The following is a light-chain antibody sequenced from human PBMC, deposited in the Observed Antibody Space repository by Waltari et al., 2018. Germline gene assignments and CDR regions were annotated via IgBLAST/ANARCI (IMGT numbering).Light chain of an antibody. CDR1: SSDVGGYKY. V-gene: IGLV2-8*01. J-gene: IGLJ3*02. CDR2: EVG. CDR3: SAYTGSDTLV. Sequence: QSALTQPPSASGSPGQSVTISCTGTSSDVGGYKYVSWYQQHPGKAPRLIIYEVGNRPSGVPDRFSGSKSGNTASLTVSGLQAEDEADYYCSAYTGSDTLVFGGGTKLTVL.